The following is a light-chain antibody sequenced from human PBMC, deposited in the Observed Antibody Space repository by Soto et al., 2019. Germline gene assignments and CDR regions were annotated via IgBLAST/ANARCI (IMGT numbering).Light chain of an antibody. Sequence: DIVMTQSPDSLAVSLGERATINCKSSQSVLYSSNNKKYLAWYQQKPGQPPKLLIYWASTLESGVPDRFSGSESGTDFTLTISSLQAEDVEVYYCQQYYSTPYTFGQGTKLEIK. J-gene: IGKJ2*01. CDR1: QSVLYSSNNKKY. V-gene: IGKV4-1*01. CDR2: WAS. CDR3: QQYYSTPYT.